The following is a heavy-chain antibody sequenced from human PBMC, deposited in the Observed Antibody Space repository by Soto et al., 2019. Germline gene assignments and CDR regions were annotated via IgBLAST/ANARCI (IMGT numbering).Heavy chain of an antibody. Sequence: SETLSLTCAVYGGSFSGYYWSWIRQPPGKGLEWIGEINHSGSTNYNPSLKSRVTISVDTSKNQFSLKPSSVTAADTAVYYCARGATVPTPFDYWGQGTLVTVSS. D-gene: IGHD4-4*01. CDR1: GGSFSGYY. CDR3: ARGATVPTPFDY. J-gene: IGHJ4*02. CDR2: INHSGST. V-gene: IGHV4-34*01.